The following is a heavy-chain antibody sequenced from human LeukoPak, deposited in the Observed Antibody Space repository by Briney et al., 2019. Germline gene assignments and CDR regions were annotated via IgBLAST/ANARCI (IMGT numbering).Heavy chain of an antibody. D-gene: IGHD3-3*01. Sequence: SETLCLTCTVSGGSISTYYWSRIRQPAGKGLEWIGRIYTSGFSNYNPSLKSRVTMSLDTSKNQFSLKMNSVTAADTAVYYCARSLTVFGVVLWGLGTLVTVPS. CDR3: ARSLTVFGVVL. CDR1: GGSISTYY. V-gene: IGHV4-4*07. J-gene: IGHJ4*02. CDR2: IYTSGFS.